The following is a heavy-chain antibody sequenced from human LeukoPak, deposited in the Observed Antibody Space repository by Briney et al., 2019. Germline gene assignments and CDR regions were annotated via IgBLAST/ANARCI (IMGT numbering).Heavy chain of an antibody. D-gene: IGHD6-13*01. V-gene: IGHV4-4*07. J-gene: IGHJ5*02. CDR1: GGSISSYY. CDR3: ARTLSSWYSDWFDP. Sequence: SETLSLTCIVSGGSISSYYWSWIRQPAGKGLEWIGRIYTSGSTNYNPSLKSRVTMSVDTSKNQFSLKLSSVTAADTAVYYCARTLSSWYSDWFDPWGQGTLVTVSS. CDR2: IYTSGST.